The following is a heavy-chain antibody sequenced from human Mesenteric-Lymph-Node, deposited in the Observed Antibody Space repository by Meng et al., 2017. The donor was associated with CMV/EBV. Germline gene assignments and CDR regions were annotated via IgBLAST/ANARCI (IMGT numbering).Heavy chain of an antibody. J-gene: IGHJ6*02. Sequence: SETLSLTCIVSGGSISSSIYYWGWIRQPPGKGLEWIGNIYYSGSTYYNPSLKSRVTISVDTSKNQFSLKLSSVTAADTAVYYCARDAIYGSGSSYYYYGMDVWGQGTTVTVSS. V-gene: IGHV4-39*07. D-gene: IGHD3-10*01. CDR2: IYYSGST. CDR3: ARDAIYGSGSSYYYYGMDV. CDR1: GGSISSSIYY.